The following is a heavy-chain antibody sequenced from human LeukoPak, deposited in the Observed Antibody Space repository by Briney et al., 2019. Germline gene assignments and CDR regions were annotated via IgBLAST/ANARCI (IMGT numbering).Heavy chain of an antibody. J-gene: IGHJ4*02. CDR3: ARAGGSGYAFDY. CDR2: SSAYNGNT. Sequence: ASVKVSCKASGYIFSSYGMSWVRQAPGQGLERMGWSSAYNGNTNYAQHLQDRVSMTTDTSTSTAYMELRNLRSDDTAVYYCARAGGSGYAFDYWGQGTLVTVSS. V-gene: IGHV1-18*01. CDR1: GYIFSSYG. D-gene: IGHD3-22*01.